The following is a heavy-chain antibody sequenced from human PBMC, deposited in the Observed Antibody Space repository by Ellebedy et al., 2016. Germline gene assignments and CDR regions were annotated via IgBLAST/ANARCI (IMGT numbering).Heavy chain of an antibody. D-gene: IGHD3-16*01. J-gene: IGHJ6*02. Sequence: SETLSLXXTVSGGSISSGGYYWSWIRQHPGKGLEWIGYIYYSGSTYYNPSLKSRVTISVDTSKNQFSLKLISVTAADTAVYYCASLFTRGMDVWGQGTTVTVSS. CDR3: ASLFTRGMDV. CDR2: IYYSGST. CDR1: GGSISSGGYY. V-gene: IGHV4-31*03.